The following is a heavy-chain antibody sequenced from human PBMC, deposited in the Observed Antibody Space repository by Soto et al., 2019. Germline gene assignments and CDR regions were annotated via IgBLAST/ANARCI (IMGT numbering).Heavy chain of an antibody. CDR2: VYWEDDK. Sequence: QITLNESGPALVKPTQTLTLTCTFSGFSLNTRDVGVGWIRQPPGKALEWLGVVYWEDDKTYSPSLKSRLTITKATPKTQVVLRMTKMDPVDTATYYCAHCRGGVASFWGQGTLVTVSS. D-gene: IGHD3-16*01. CDR3: AHCRGGVASF. CDR1: GFSLNTRDVG. V-gene: IGHV2-5*02. J-gene: IGHJ4*02.